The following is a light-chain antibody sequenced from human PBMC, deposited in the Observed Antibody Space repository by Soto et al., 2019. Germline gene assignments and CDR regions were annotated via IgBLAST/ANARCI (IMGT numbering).Light chain of an antibody. V-gene: IGKV3-20*01. CDR2: GAS. CDR1: ESVSSSF. Sequence: ENVLTQSPGTLPLSPGERATLSCRASESVSSSFLAWYQQRLGQAPRLLIYGASSRATGIPDRFSGSGSGTDFTLTISRLEPEDFAVYYCQQYGSSPRTFGQGTTVEIK. J-gene: IGKJ1*01. CDR3: QQYGSSPRT.